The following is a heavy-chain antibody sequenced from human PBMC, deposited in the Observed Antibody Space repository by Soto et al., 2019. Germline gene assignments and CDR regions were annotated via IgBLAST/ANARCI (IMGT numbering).Heavy chain of an antibody. D-gene: IGHD3-3*01. CDR3: AKDSPYYDFWSGPAPFDY. J-gene: IGHJ4*02. CDR1: GFTFSSYA. V-gene: IGHV3-23*01. CDR2: ISGSGGST. Sequence: EVQLLESGGGLVQPGGSLRLSCAASGFTFSSYAMSWVRQAPGKGLEWVSAISGSGGSTYYADSVKGRFTISRDNSKNALYQQMNSLRAEDTAVYYCAKDSPYYDFWSGPAPFDYWGQGTLVTVSS.